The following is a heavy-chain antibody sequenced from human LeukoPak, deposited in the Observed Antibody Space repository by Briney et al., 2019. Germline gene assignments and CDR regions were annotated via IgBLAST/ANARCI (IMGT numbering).Heavy chain of an antibody. Sequence: PSQTLSLTCAVSGGSISSGGYSWSWIRQPPGKGLEWIGYIYHSGSTYYNPSLKSRVTISVDTSKNQFSLKLTSVTAADAAVYYCVRERGAAGQMDYWGQGTLVSDSS. V-gene: IGHV4-30-2*01. CDR2: IYHSGST. CDR3: VRERGAAGQMDY. J-gene: IGHJ4*02. CDR1: GGSISSGGYS. D-gene: IGHD6-13*01.